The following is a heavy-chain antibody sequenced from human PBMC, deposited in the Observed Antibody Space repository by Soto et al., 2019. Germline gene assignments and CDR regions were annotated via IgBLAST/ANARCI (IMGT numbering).Heavy chain of an antibody. D-gene: IGHD2-15*01. CDR2: IYYSGST. V-gene: IGHV4-39*01. CDR1: GGSISSSSYY. Sequence: SETLSLTCTVSGGSISSSSYYWGWIRQPPGKGLEWIGSIYYSGSTYYNPSLKSRVTISVDTSKNQFSLKLSSVTAADTAVYYCARLYWNRYCSGVRCYRTWFDPWGQGTLVTVSS. J-gene: IGHJ5*02. CDR3: ARLYWNRYCSGVRCYRTWFDP.